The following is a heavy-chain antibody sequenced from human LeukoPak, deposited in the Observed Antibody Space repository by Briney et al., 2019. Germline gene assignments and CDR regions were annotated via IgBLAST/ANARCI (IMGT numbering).Heavy chain of an antibody. Sequence: ASVKVSCKASGGTFSSYTISWVRQAPGQGLEWMGRIIPILGIANYAQKFQGRVTITADKSTSTAYMELSSLRSEDTAVYYCARYVYYDSSGYPNYYFGYWGQGTLVTVSS. V-gene: IGHV1-69*02. CDR2: IIPILGIA. CDR1: GGTFSSYT. D-gene: IGHD3-22*01. CDR3: ARYVYYDSSGYPNYYFGY. J-gene: IGHJ4*02.